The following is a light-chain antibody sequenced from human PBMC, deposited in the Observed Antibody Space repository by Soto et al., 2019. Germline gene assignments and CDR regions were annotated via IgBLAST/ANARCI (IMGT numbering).Light chain of an antibody. J-gene: IGKJ5*01. CDR3: QQYGSSIT. CDR2: GAS. V-gene: IGKV3-20*01. CDR1: QSVSSSY. Sequence: EIVLTQSPGTLSLSPGERATLSCRASQSVSSSYLAWYQQKPGQAPRLLIYGASSRATGIPDRFSGSGSGTDFTLTINRLEPEDFAVYYCQQYGSSITLGQGTRLEIK.